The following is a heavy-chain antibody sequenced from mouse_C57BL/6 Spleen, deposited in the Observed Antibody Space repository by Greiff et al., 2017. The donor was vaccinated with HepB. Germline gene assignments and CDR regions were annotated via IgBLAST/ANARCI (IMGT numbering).Heavy chain of an antibody. J-gene: IGHJ2*01. D-gene: IGHD2-4*01. V-gene: IGHV5-6*01. CDR1: GFTFSSYG. CDR2: ISSGGSYT. CDR3: ARPPYDYDEGY. Sequence: DVHLVESGGDLVKPGGSLKLSCAASGFTFSSYGMSWVRQTPDKRLEWVATISSGGSYTYYPDSVKGRFTISRDNAKNTLYLQMSSLKSEDTAMYYCARPPYDYDEGYWGQGTTLTVSS.